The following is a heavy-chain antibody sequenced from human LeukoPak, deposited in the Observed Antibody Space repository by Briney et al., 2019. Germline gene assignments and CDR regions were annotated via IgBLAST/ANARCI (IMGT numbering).Heavy chain of an antibody. D-gene: IGHD6-13*01. CDR3: AKSPIAATGTRYFQH. CDR1: GFAFSNSC. V-gene: IGHV3-23*01. J-gene: IGHJ1*01. CDR2: ISGSGGTT. Sequence: GRSLRLSCATSGFAFSNSCMNWVRQAPGKGLEWVSAISGSGGTTYYADSVKGRFTISRDNSKSTLYLQLNSLRAEDTALYYCAKSPIAATGTRYFQHWGQGTLVTVSS.